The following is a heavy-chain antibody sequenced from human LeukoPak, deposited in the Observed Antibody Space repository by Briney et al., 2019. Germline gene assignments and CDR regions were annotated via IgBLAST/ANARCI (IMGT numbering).Heavy chain of an antibody. V-gene: IGHV3-30*04. CDR3: ARPTSSGWYSSYHFDS. Sequence: LSGRSLRLSCAASGFTFSRYAMHWVRQTPGKGLEWVAVISYDGTDKYYADSVKGRYTISRDNSKNTLYLQMNSLRGDDTALYYCARPTSSGWYSSYHFDSWGQGTLVTVSS. D-gene: IGHD6-19*01. CDR1: GFTFSRYA. CDR2: ISYDGTDK. J-gene: IGHJ4*02.